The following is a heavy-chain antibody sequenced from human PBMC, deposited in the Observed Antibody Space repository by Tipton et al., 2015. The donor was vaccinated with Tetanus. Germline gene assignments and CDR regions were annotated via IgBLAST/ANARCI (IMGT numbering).Heavy chain of an antibody. CDR2: MFYGGSP. J-gene: IGHJ4*02. CDR1: GGSVSSGSYY. D-gene: IGHD3-10*01. V-gene: IGHV4-61*01. Sequence: TLSLTCTVSGGSVSSGSYYWSWIRQRPGKGLEWIGYMFYGGSPKYNPSLKSRVTILVDKSKNQLSLKLRSVTAADTAVYFCARDPYYNGGGYFDYWGQGTLVTVSP. CDR3: ARDPYYNGGGYFDY.